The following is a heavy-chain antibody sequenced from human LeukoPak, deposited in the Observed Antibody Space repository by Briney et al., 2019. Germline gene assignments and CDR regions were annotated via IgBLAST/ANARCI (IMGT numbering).Heavy chain of an antibody. V-gene: IGHV4-34*01. CDR1: GGSFSGYY. Sequence: SETLSLTCAVYGGSFSGYYWSWIRQPPGKGLEWIGEINHSGSPNYNPSLKSRVTISVDTSKNQFSLKLSSVTAADTAVYYCASWGPRRGYCSGGSCYRYYYGMDVWGQGTTVTVSS. D-gene: IGHD2-15*01. CDR2: INHSGSP. J-gene: IGHJ6*02. CDR3: ASWGPRRGYCSGGSCYRYYYGMDV.